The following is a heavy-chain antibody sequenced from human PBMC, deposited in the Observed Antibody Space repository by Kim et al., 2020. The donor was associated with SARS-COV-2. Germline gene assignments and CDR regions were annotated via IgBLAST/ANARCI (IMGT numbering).Heavy chain of an antibody. D-gene: IGHD3-10*01. J-gene: IGHJ5*02. CDR3: ARGQPVTYYYGSGWAFDP. CDR2: ISAYNGNT. V-gene: IGHV1-18*01. CDR1: GYTFTSYG. Sequence: ASVKVSCKASGYTFTSYGISWVRQAPGQGLEWMGWISAYNGNTNYAQKLQGRVTMTTDTSTSTAYMELRSLRSDDTAVYYCARGQPVTYYYGSGWAFDPWGQGTLVTFSS.